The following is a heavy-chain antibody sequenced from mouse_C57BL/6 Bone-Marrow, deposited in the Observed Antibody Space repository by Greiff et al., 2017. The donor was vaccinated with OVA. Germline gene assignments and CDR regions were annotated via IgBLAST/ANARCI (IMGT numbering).Heavy chain of an antibody. D-gene: IGHD2-1*01. CDR2: IYPGSGNT. V-gene: IGHV1-84*01. Sequence: QLQQSGPELVKPGASVKISCKASGYTFTDYYINWVKQRPGQGLEWIGWIYPGSGNTKYNEKFKGKATLTVDTASSTAYMQLSSLTSEDSAVYFCARPLYYGNYGYYFDYWGQGTTLTVSS. CDR3: ARPLYYGNYGYYFDY. J-gene: IGHJ2*01. CDR1: GYTFTDYY.